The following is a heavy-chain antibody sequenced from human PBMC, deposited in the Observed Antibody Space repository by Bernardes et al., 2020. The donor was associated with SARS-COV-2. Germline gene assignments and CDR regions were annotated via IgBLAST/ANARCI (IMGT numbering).Heavy chain of an antibody. CDR1: GFTFSSYA. J-gene: IGHJ3*02. D-gene: IGHD3-22*01. CDR2: ISYDGSNK. Sequence: GGSLRLSCAASGFTFSSYAMHWVRQAPGKGLEWVAVISYDGSNKYYADSVKGRFTISRDNSKNTLYLQMNSLRAEDTAVYYCARDSPYYYDSSGYYSHDAFDIWGQGTMVTVSS. V-gene: IGHV3-30-3*01. CDR3: ARDSPYYYDSSGYYSHDAFDI.